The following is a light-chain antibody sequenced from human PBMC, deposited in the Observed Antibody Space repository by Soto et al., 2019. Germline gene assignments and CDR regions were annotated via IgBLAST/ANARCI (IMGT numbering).Light chain of an antibody. J-gene: IGKJ5*01. V-gene: IGKV2-30*01. Sequence: VMMAQSPLSLPVTLGQPASISRSSSQSLVYSDGDTYLSWFQQRPGQSPRRLLSQVSNRDSGVPDRFSGSGSGTDFTLKISSVEADDVAVYYCMQNTHWPITFGQGTRLEIK. CDR2: QVS. CDR3: MQNTHWPIT. CDR1: QSLVYSDGDTY.